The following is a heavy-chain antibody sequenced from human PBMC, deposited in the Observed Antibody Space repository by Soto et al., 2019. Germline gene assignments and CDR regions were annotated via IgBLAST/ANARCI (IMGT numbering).Heavy chain of an antibody. CDR3: ARSIAAAGTYYYGMDV. D-gene: IGHD6-13*01. J-gene: IGHJ6*02. V-gene: IGHV1-69*01. Sequence: QVQLVQSGAEVKKPGSSVKVSCKASGGTFSSYAISWVRQAPGQGLEWMGVIIPIFGTANYAQKFQGRVTITADESTSTDYMDLSSLRSEDTAVYYCARSIAAAGTYYYGMDVWGQGTTVPVSS. CDR1: GGTFSSYA. CDR2: IIPIFGTA.